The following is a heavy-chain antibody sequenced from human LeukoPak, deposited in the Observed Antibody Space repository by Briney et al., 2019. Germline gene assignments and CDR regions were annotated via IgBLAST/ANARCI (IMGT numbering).Heavy chain of an antibody. J-gene: IGHJ4*02. CDR2: IYTSGST. Sequence: SQTLSLTCTVSGGSISSGSYSWSWIRQPAGKGLEWIGRIYTSGSTNYNPSLKSRVTISVDTSKNQFSLKLSSVTAADTAVYYCARIIVSGYSYGELDYWGQGTLVTVSS. CDR1: GGSISSGSYS. D-gene: IGHD5-18*01. CDR3: ARIIVSGYSYGELDY. V-gene: IGHV4-61*02.